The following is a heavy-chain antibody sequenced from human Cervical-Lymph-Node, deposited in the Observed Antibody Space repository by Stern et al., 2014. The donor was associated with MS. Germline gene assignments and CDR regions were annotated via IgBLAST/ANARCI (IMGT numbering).Heavy chain of an antibody. CDR2: ISYDGSNK. J-gene: IGHJ3*02. V-gene: IGHV3-30-3*01. D-gene: IGHD3-10*01. CDR1: GFTFSSYA. Sequence: VQLVQSGGGVVQPGRSLRLSCAASGFTFSSYAMHWVRPAPGKGLEWVAVISYDGSNKYYADSVKGRFTISRDNSKNTLYLQMNSLRAEDTAVYYCARDRGVDDAFDIWGQGTMVTVSS. CDR3: ARDRGVDDAFDI.